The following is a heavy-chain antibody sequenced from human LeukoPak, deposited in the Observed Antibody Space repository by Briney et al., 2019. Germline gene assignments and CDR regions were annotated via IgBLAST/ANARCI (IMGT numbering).Heavy chain of an antibody. Sequence: SETLSLTCTVSGYSISSGYYWGWIRQPPGKGLEWIGSIYYSGSTYYNPSLKSRVTISVDTSKNQFSLKLSSVTAADTAVYYCARGKARGYGYYYYYMDVWGKGTTVTVSS. CDR2: IYYSGST. D-gene: IGHD3-16*01. CDR3: ARGKARGYGYYYYYMDV. J-gene: IGHJ6*03. CDR1: GYSISSGYY. V-gene: IGHV4-38-2*02.